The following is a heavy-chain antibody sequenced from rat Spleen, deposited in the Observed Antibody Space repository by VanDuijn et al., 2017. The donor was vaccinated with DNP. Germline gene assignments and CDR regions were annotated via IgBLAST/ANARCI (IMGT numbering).Heavy chain of an antibody. CDR2: MASGGST. V-gene: IGHV2S8*01. CDR1: GFSVTSYG. CDR3: ARLAVGAMDA. Sequence: QVQLKESGPGLVQPSQTLSLTCTVSGFSVTSYGVSWVRQFPGKGLEWIAAMASGGSTYYNSALKSRLSISRDTSKSQVFLKMNSLQTEDTAMYFCARLAVGAMDAWGQGTSVTVSS. J-gene: IGHJ4*01. D-gene: IGHD3-2*01.